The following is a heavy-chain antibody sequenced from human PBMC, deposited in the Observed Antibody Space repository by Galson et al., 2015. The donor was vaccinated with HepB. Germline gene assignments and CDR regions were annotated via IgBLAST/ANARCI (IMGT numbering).Heavy chain of an antibody. D-gene: IGHD2-15*01. CDR3: ARVRLYSGAFDI. CDR1: GFTFSRYS. J-gene: IGHJ3*02. CDR2: ISSGSITI. V-gene: IGHV3-48*01. Sequence: SLRLSCAASGFTFSRYSMNWVRQAPGKGLEWVSYISSGSITIYYGDSVEGRFTISRDNAKNSLYLQMNSLRAEDTAVYYCARVRLYSGAFDIWGQGTMVTVSS.